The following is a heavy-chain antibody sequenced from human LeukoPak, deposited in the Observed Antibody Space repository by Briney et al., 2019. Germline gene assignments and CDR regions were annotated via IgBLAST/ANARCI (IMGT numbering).Heavy chain of an antibody. V-gene: IGHV4-59*12. CDR1: GGSISSYY. CDR3: ARRLRNYMDV. J-gene: IGHJ6*03. CDR2: ISYSGST. Sequence: SETLSLTCTVSGGSISSYYWSWIRQPPGKGLEWIGYISYSGSTNYNPSLKSRVTISVDTSKNQFSLKLSPVTAADTAVYYCARRLRNYMDVWGKGTTVTVSS. D-gene: IGHD4-17*01.